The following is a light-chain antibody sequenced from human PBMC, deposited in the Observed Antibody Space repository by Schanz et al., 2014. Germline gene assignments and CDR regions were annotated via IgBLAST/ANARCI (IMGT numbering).Light chain of an antibody. Sequence: QSALTQPASVSGSPGQSITLSCTGTSSDVGGYNYVSWYQHHPGKAPKLMIYDVSNRPSGVSNRFSGSKSGNTASLTISGLQAEDEADYYCSSYTSSSTLGYVVFGGGTKLTVL. CDR3: SSYTSSSTLGYVV. J-gene: IGLJ2*01. CDR2: DVS. CDR1: SSDVGGYNY. V-gene: IGLV2-14*03.